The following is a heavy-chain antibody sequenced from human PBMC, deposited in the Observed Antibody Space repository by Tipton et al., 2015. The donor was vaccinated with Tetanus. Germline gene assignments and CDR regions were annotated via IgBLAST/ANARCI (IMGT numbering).Heavy chain of an antibody. CDR3: ARPSTTVTPRAFDV. D-gene: IGHD4-17*01. CDR1: GASMSSSSYY. J-gene: IGHJ3*01. CDR2: IYYSGSS. Sequence: LRLSCTVSGASMSSSSYYWDWIRQPPGKGLEWIGSIYYSGSSYYNPSLESRVTISLDTSKNRFSLKLTSVTAADAAVYYCARPSTTVTPRAFDVWGQGTMVTVSS. V-gene: IGHV4-39*01.